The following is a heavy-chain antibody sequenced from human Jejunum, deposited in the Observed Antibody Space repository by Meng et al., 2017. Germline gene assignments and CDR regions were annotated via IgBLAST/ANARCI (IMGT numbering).Heavy chain of an antibody. J-gene: IGHJ4*02. CDR3: AREDGYNTFTF. D-gene: IGHD3-10*01. Sequence: GESLKISCAASGFTFSYYWMTWIRQVPGGGLEWLGNINQDGSVKYSPDSVKGRFTVSRDNAKNSLYLQMSSLRADDTAMYYCAREDGYNTFTFCGQGNLVNGAS. CDR2: INQDGSVK. CDR1: GFTFSYYW. V-gene: IGHV3-7*01.